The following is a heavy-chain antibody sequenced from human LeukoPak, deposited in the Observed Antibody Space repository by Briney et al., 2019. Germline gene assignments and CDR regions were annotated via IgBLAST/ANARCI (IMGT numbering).Heavy chain of an antibody. Sequence: SAATLSLTCAVYGRSFSGYYWSWVRQPPGKGLGWIGEINHNGSNNYHPSLKSRVTISVDTSKNQFFLKLTSVSAADPAVYYCARRGNWTNYHPSYNMYVWGKRTTGTISS. CDR1: GRSFSGYY. CDR2: INHNGSN. V-gene: IGHV4-34*01. J-gene: IGHJ6*03. D-gene: IGHD1-1*01. CDR3: ARRGNWTNYHPSYNMYV.